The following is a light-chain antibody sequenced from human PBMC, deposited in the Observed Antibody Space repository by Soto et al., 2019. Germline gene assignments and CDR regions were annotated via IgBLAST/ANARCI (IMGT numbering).Light chain of an antibody. CDR1: SSDVGGYNY. CDR2: EVS. CDR3: SSYTTSSTLV. J-gene: IGLJ2*01. Sequence: QSALTQPASVSGSPGQSITISCTGTSSDVGGYNYVSWYQQYPGKAPKLMIYEVSERPSGVSNRFSGSKSGNTASLTISGLQAEDEADYYCSSYTTSSTLVFGGGTKLTDL. V-gene: IGLV2-14*01.